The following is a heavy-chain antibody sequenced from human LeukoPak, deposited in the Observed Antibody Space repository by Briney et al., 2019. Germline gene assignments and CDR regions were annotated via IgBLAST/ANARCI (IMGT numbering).Heavy chain of an antibody. CDR2: ISGSGGST. CDR3: AKEVLRYFDWLNWFDP. D-gene: IGHD3-9*01. CDR1: GFTFSSYA. Sequence: GASLRLSCAASGFTFSSYAMSWVRQAPGRGLEWVSAISGSGGSTYYADSVKGRFTISRDNSKNTLYLQMNSLRAEDTAVYYCAKEVLRYFDWLNWFDPWGQGTLVTVSS. V-gene: IGHV3-23*01. J-gene: IGHJ5*02.